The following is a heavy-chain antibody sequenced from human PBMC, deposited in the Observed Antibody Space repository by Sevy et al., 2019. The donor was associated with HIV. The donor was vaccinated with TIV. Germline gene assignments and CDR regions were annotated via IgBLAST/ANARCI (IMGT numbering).Heavy chain of an antibody. J-gene: IGHJ4*02. V-gene: IGHV3-30*18. CDR3: AKDRGRVSPFDY. Sequence: GGSLRLSCAASGFTFSDDSMNWVRQAPGKGLEWVAVISYDGSNKYYADSVKGRFTISRDNSKNTLYLQMNSLRAEDTAVYYCAKDRGRVSPFDYWGQGTLVTVSS. CDR2: ISYDGSNK. D-gene: IGHD6-6*01. CDR1: GFTFSDDS.